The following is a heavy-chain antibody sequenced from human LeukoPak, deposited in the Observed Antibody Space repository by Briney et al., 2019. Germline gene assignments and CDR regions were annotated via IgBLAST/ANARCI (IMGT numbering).Heavy chain of an antibody. CDR2: NYYSGST. D-gene: IGHD3-10*01. CDR3: ARAGIQDYYGSGSYYLPRDSWFDP. Sequence: PSETLSLTCTVSGGSLSSYYWSWIRQPPGKGLEWNGYNYYSGSTNYNPSLKSRVTISVDTSKNQFSLKLSSVTAADTAVYYCARAGIQDYYGSGSYYLPRDSWFDPWGQGTLVTVSS. J-gene: IGHJ5*02. CDR1: GGSLSSYY. V-gene: IGHV4-59*01.